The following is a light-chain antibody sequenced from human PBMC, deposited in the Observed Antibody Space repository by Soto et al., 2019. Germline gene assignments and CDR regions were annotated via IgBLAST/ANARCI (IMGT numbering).Light chain of an antibody. CDR1: SSDVGGYNY. V-gene: IGLV2-14*01. CDR2: EVS. Sequence: QSALTQPASVSGSPGQSITISCTGTSSDVGGYNYVSWYQQHPGKAPKLMIYEVSNRPSGVSNRFSGSKSGNTASLTISGLQAEDEADYYCCSYTSSRGVFGGGTKLTVL. CDR3: CSYTSSRGV. J-gene: IGLJ2*01.